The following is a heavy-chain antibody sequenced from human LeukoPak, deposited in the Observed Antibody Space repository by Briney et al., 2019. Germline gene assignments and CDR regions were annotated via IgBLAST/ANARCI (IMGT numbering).Heavy chain of an antibody. CDR2: IIPIFGTA. Sequence: SVKVSCKASGGPFSSYAISWVRQAPGQGLEWMGGIIPIFGTANYAQKLQGRVTMTTDTSTSTAYMELRSLRSDDTAVYYCARDILWFGEFYYYYMDVWGKGTTVTVSS. D-gene: IGHD3-10*01. CDR1: GGPFSSYA. CDR3: ARDILWFGEFYYYYMDV. V-gene: IGHV1-69*05. J-gene: IGHJ6*03.